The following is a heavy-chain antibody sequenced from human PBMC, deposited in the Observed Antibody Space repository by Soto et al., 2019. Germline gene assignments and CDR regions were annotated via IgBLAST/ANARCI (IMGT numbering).Heavy chain of an antibody. D-gene: IGHD2-15*01. CDR2: IIPIFGTA. V-gene: IGHV1-69*13. CDR1: GGTFSSYA. J-gene: IGHJ6*02. CDR3: ARSQGGSSSLDIYYYYYYGMDV. Sequence: ASVSVSCKAPGGTFSSYAISWVRQAPGQGLEWMGGIIPIFGTANYAQKFQGRVTITADESTSTGYMELSSLRSEDTAVYYCARSQGGSSSLDIYYYYYYGMDVWGQGTTVTVSS.